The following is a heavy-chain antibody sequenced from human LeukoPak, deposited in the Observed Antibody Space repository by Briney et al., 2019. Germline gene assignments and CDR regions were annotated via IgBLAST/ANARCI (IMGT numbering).Heavy chain of an antibody. J-gene: IGHJ4*02. CDR2: INPNSGGT. V-gene: IGHV1-2*02. CDR3: ARDIVGAKKGDPFDY. CDR1: GYTFTGYY. D-gene: IGHD1-26*01. Sequence: ASVKVSCKASGYTFTGYYMHWVRQAPGQGLEWMGWINPNSGGTNYAQKFQGRVTMTRDTSISTAYMELSSLRSEDTAVYYCARDIVGAKKGDPFDYWGQGTLVTVSS.